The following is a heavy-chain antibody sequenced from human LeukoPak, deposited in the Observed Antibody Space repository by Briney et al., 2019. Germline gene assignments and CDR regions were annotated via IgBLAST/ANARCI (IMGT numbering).Heavy chain of an antibody. D-gene: IGHD3-22*01. CDR3: ARGGGITMIVVVTAPFDY. J-gene: IGHJ4*02. CDR1: GGSISSYY. V-gene: IGHV4-4*07. Sequence: SETLSLTCTVSGGSISSYYWSWIRQPAGKGLEWIGRIYASGSTNYNPSLKSRVTMSVDTSKNQFSLKLSSVTAADTAVYYCARGGGITMIVVVTAPFDYWGQGTLVTVSS. CDR2: IYASGST.